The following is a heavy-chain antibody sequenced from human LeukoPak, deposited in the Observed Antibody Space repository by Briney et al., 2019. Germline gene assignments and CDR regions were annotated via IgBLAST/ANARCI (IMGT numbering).Heavy chain of an antibody. CDR1: GFTFSSYA. D-gene: IGHD3-22*01. V-gene: IGHV3-30-3*01. CDR2: ISYDGSNK. CDR3: ARDERNYYYDSSGPSYYFDY. J-gene: IGHJ4*02. Sequence: PGGSLRLSCAASGFTFSSYAMHWVRQAPGKGLEWVAVISYDGSNKYYADSVKGRFTISRDNSKNTLYLQMNSLRAEDTAVYYCARDERNYYYDSSGPSYYFDYWGQGTLVTVSS.